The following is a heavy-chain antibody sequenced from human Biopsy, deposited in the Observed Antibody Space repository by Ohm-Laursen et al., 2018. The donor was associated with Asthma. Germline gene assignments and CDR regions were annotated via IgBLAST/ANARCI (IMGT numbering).Heavy chain of an antibody. CDR1: GGSISSGAYY. J-gene: IGHJ4*02. CDR2: TYYIGST. V-gene: IGHV4-30-4*01. D-gene: IGHD3-16*01. Sequence: SQTLSLTCTVSGGSISSGAYYWSWVRQPPGKGLEWIGYTYYIGSTYYNPSLKSRVAISLDTSKNQFSLKLSSVTAADTAVYFCARRGGVRRYFDYWGQGTLVTVPS. CDR3: ARRGGVRRYFDY.